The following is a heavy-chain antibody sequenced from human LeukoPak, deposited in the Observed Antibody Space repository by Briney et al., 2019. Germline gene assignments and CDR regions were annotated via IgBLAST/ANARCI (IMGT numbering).Heavy chain of an antibody. D-gene: IGHD3-22*01. CDR3: ARAPGYYYDSSGYCLDY. CDR2: IHHSGRT. Sequence: SETLSLNCSVYGGSLSGFYWSWICQAPGKGLEWIGEIHHSGRTSHNPSLKSRVTMSVDTSTNQFSLKMSAVTAADTAVYYCARAPGYYYDSSGYCLDYWGQGSMVTVSS. V-gene: IGHV4-34*01. J-gene: IGHJ4*02. CDR1: GGSLSGFY.